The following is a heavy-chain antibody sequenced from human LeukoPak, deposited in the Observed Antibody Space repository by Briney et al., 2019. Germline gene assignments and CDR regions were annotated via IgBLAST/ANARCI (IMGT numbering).Heavy chain of an antibody. J-gene: IGHJ4*02. CDR1: GFTFSSYA. CDR2: IYSGGST. V-gene: IGHV3-53*01. D-gene: IGHD3-10*01. Sequence: GGSLRLSCAASGFTFSSYAMNWVRQAPGKGLEWVSVIYSGGSTYYADSVKGRFTISRDNSKNTLYLQMNSLRAEDTAVYYCARWWFGEYYFDYWGQGTLVTVSS. CDR3: ARWWFGEYYFDY.